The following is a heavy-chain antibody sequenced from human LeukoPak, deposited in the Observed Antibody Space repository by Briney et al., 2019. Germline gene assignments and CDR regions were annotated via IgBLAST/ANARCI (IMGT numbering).Heavy chain of an antibody. CDR2: IGGSGGST. V-gene: IGHV3-23*01. D-gene: IGHD5-12*01. J-gene: IGHJ4*02. Sequence: GGSLRLSCAASGFSFSSYAMSWVRQAPAQGLEWVSTIGGSGGSTYYADSVKGRLTISRDNTKDTLYLQMNSLRAEDTAVYYCAKYDGEATNLYFDYWGQGTLVTVSS. CDR3: AKYDGEATNLYFDY. CDR1: GFSFSSYA.